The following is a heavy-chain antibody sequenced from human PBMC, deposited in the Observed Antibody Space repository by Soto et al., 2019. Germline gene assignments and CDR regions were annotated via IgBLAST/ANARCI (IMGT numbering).Heavy chain of an antibody. CDR2: ISGSGGST. CDR1: GFTFSSYA. V-gene: IGHV3-23*01. J-gene: IGHJ6*02. CDR3: SKDTYDSWSGYPRDGWDV. D-gene: IGHD3-3*01. Sequence: GGSLRLSCAASGFTFSSYAMSWVRQAPGKGLEWVSAISGSGGSTYYADSVKGRFTISRDNSKDTLYLQMNSLRAEDTAVYYCSKDTYDSWSGYPRDGWDVWHQETTVTVSS.